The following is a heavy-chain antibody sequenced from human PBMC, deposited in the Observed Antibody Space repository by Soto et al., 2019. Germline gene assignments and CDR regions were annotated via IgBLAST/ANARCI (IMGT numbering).Heavy chain of an antibody. J-gene: IGHJ4*02. D-gene: IGHD3-10*01. CDR3: ACLAWFGDPVPPFDC. CDR2: VSGSGDRT. Sequence: GSLRLSCAASGFTFSTYAMAWVRQPPGKGLEWVSGVSGSGDRTNHADSVKGRFTVSRDNSENTLDLQMNSLSVEDTAIYYCACLAWFGDPVPPFDCWGQGTVVTVSS. V-gene: IGHV3-23*01. CDR1: GFTFSTYA.